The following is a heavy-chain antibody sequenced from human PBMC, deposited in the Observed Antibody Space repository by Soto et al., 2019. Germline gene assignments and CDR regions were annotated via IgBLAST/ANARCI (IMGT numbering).Heavy chain of an antibody. Sequence: QVQLVQSGAEVKKPGASVKVSCKASGYTFTSYYMHWVRQAPGQGLEWMGIINPSGGSTSYAQKFQGRVTMTRDTSTSTVYMELSSLRSEDTAVYYCARSIVVVPAAIATIVRGCDYWGQGTLVTVSS. D-gene: IGHD2-2*01. V-gene: IGHV1-46*03. CDR2: INPSGGST. CDR3: ARSIVVVPAAIATIVRGCDY. CDR1: GYTFTSYY. J-gene: IGHJ4*02.